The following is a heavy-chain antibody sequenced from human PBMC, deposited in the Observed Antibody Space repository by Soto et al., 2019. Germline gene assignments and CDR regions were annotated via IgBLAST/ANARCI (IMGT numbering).Heavy chain of an antibody. CDR1: GGTFSSYA. Sequence: QVQLVQSGAEVKKPGSSVKVSCKASGGTFSSYAISWVRQAPGQGLEWMGGIIPIFGTANYAQKFQGRVTITADESTSTAYMELSSLRSEDPAVYYCAGAGYSSSWPPIDYCYYGMDVWGQGTTVTVSS. CDR3: AGAGYSSSWPPIDYCYYGMDV. D-gene: IGHD6-13*01. CDR2: IIPIFGTA. J-gene: IGHJ6*02. V-gene: IGHV1-69*01.